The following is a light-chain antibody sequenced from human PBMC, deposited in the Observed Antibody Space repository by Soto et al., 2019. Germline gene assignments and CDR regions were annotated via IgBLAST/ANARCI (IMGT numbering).Light chain of an antibody. CDR2: AAS. CDR3: HQYADSPQT. CDR1: QSVSSSF. V-gene: IGKV3-20*01. J-gene: IGKJ2*01. Sequence: EVVLTQSPGTLSLSPGERATLSCRASQSVSSSFLAWYQQKPGQAPRLLIHAASTGATGNPARFRGSGSGTDFTLTISSLEPEDSAVYVCHQYADSPQTFGQGTKVEIK.